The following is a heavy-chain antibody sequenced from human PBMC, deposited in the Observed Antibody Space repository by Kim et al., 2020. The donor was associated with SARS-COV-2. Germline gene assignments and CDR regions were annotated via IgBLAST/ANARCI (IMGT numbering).Heavy chain of an antibody. V-gene: IGHV3-53*01. D-gene: IGHD3-10*01. J-gene: IGHJ6*02. Sequence: RFTISRDNSKNTLYLQMNSLRAEDTAVYYCAREIPYYYGSGSYYYYGMDVWGQGTTVTVSS. CDR3: AREIPYYYGSGSYYYYGMDV.